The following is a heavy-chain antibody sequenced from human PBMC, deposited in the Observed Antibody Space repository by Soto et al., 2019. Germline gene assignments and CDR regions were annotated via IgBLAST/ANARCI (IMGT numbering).Heavy chain of an antibody. V-gene: IGHV1-2*02. Sequence: ASVKVSCKASGYIFTGYYINWVRQAPGQGLECMGWINPNSGDTKYAQKFQGRVTMTTDTSISTAYMELSRLRSDDTAVYYCARPYCTSNSCHNLFDSWGQGTLVTVSS. CDR3: ARPYCTSNSCHNLFDS. CDR1: GYIFTGYY. CDR2: INPNSGDT. D-gene: IGHD2-2*01. J-gene: IGHJ5*01.